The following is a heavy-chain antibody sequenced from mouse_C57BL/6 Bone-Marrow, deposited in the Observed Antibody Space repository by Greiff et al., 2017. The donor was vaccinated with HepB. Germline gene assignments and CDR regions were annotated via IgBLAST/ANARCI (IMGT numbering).Heavy chain of an antibody. CDR2: INYDGSST. D-gene: IGHD1-1*01. J-gene: IGHJ4*01. CDR3: ARGYGYAMDY. CDR1: GFTFSDYY. Sequence: DVKLVESEGGLVQPGSSMKLSCTASGFTFSDYYMAWVRQVPEKGLEWVANINYDGSSTYYLDSLKSRFIISRDNAKNILYLQMSSLKSEDTATYYCARGYGYAMDYWGQGTSVTVSS. V-gene: IGHV5-16*01.